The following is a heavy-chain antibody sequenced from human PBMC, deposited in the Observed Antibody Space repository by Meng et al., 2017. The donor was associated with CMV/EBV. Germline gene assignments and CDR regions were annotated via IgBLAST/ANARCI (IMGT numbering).Heavy chain of an antibody. CDR2: ISAYNGNT. CDR3: ARDPDQWLGLKGAFDI. Sequence: QVQLVQSGAEVXXXXXSXNVXXXASGYTFTSYGISWVRQAPGQGLEWMGWISAYNGNTNYAQKLQGRVTMTTDTSTSTAYMELRSLRSDDTAVYYCARDPDQWLGLKGAFDIWGQGTMVTVSS. J-gene: IGHJ3*02. V-gene: IGHV1-18*01. D-gene: IGHD6-19*01. CDR1: GYTFTSYG.